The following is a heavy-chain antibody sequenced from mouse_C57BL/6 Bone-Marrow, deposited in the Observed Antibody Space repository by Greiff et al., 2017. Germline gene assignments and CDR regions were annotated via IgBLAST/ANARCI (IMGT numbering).Heavy chain of an antibody. D-gene: IGHD1-1*01. Sequence: QVTLKESGPELVKPGASVKISCKASGYAFSSSWMNWVKQRPGKGLEWIGRIYPGDGDTNYNGKFKGKATLTADKSSSTAYMQLSSRTSEDSAVYFCARRGVVGYFDYWGQGTTLTVSS. CDR2: IYPGDGDT. CDR3: ARRGVVGYFDY. V-gene: IGHV1-82*01. CDR1: GYAFSSSW. J-gene: IGHJ2*01.